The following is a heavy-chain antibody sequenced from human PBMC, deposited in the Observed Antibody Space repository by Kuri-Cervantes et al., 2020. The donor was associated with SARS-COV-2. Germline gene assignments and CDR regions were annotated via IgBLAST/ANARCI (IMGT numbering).Heavy chain of an antibody. CDR1: GYSISSGYY. Sequence: ESLKISCAVSGYSISSGYYWGWLRQPPGKGLEWIGYIYYCGSTNYNTSLKSRVTISVDTSKNQFSLKMSTVTAADTAVYYCAGLPVGFGDGCNWFAPWGQGTLVTVSS. CDR3: AGLPVGFGDGCNWFAP. CDR2: IYYCGST. V-gene: IGHV4-38-2*01. J-gene: IGHJ5*02. D-gene: IGHD4-17*01.